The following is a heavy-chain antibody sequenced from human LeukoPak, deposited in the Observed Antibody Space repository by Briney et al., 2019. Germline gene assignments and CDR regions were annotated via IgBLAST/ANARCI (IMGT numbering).Heavy chain of an antibody. CDR1: GSIFTSYW. Sequence: GGSRQISCKGSGSIFTSYWIGWVRQLPGKGLEWMGIIYPGDSDTKYSPSFQGQVTISADKSISTAYLQWSSLKASDTAMYYCASPLHPPDYGDYLYYFDYWGQGTLVTVSS. V-gene: IGHV5-51*01. J-gene: IGHJ4*02. CDR2: IYPGDSDT. D-gene: IGHD4-17*01. CDR3: ASPLHPPDYGDYLYYFDY.